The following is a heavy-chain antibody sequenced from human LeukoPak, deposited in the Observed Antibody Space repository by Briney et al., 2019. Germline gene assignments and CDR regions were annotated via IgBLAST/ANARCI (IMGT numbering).Heavy chain of an antibody. Sequence: GGSLRLSCAASGFTFSSYWMSWVRQAPGKGLEWVANIKQDGSEKYYVDSVKGRFTISRDNAKNSLYLQMNSLRAEDTAVYYCARGGWELLISDAFDIWGQGTMVTVSS. J-gene: IGHJ3*02. CDR2: IKQDGSEK. D-gene: IGHD1-26*01. CDR3: ARGGWELLISDAFDI. V-gene: IGHV3-7*03. CDR1: GFTFSSYW.